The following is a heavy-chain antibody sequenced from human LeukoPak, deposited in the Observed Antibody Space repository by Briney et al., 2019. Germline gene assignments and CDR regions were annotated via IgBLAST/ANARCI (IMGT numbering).Heavy chain of an antibody. J-gene: IGHJ5*02. Sequence: GGSLRLSCAASGFTFSSYEMNWVRQAPGKGLEWVANIKQDGSEKYYVDSVKGRFTISRDNAKNSLYLQMNSLRAEDTAVYYCARYGIGFDPWGQGTLVTVSS. CDR1: GFTFSSYE. V-gene: IGHV3-7*03. D-gene: IGHD4-17*01. CDR3: ARYGIGFDP. CDR2: IKQDGSEK.